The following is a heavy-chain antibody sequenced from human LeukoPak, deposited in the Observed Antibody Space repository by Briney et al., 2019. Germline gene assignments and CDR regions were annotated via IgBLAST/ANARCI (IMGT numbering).Heavy chain of an antibody. J-gene: IGHJ6*02. CDR1: GFTFSSYS. V-gene: IGHV3-21*01. CDR3: AREEYTGSYTILYGMDV. Sequence: GGSLRLSCAASGFTFSSYSVHWVRQAPGKGLEWVSSISSSGNYKYYADSVKGRFTISRDNAKNSLYLQMNSLRAEDTAVYYCAREEYTGSYTILYGMDVWGQGTTVTVSS. CDR2: ISSSGNYK. D-gene: IGHD1-26*01.